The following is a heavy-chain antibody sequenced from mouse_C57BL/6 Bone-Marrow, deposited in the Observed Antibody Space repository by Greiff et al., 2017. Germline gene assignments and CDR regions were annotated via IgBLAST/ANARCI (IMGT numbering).Heavy chain of an antibody. CDR2: IHPSDSDT. D-gene: IGHD1-1*01. V-gene: IGHV1-74*01. CDR1: GYTFTSYW. J-gene: IGHJ1*03. Sequence: QVQLQQPGAELVKPGASVKVSCKASGYTFTSYWMHWVKQRPGQGLEWIGRIHPSDSDTNYNQKFKGKATLTVDKSSSTAYMQLRSLTSEDSAVYYCAINPYYGSSYWYFDVWGTGTTVTVSS. CDR3: AINPYYGSSYWYFDV.